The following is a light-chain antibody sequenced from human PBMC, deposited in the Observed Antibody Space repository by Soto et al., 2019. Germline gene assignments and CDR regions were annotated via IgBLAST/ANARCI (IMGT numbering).Light chain of an antibody. Sequence: DIQMTQSPSSLSASVGDTVTITCRASQSISLFLNWYQQKPGKAPKLLIYAASSLQSGVPSRFXGXXXGXXXXXXXXXLXPEDFXXYYCXXTDSIPETFGQGTKVEIK. CDR1: QSISLF. V-gene: IGKV1-39*01. CDR3: XXTDSIPET. J-gene: IGKJ1*01. CDR2: AAS.